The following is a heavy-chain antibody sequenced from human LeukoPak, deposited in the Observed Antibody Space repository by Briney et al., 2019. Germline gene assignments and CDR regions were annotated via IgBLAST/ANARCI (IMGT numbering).Heavy chain of an antibody. CDR3: AREGGKVTTIFGYWFDP. D-gene: IGHD3-3*01. V-gene: IGHV4-4*07. Sequence: SETLSLTCTVSGGSISSYYWSWVRQPAGKGLEWIGRLYTSESTTYNPSLRSRATMSVDTSKNQLSLKLTSVTAADTAVYYCAREGGKVTTIFGYWFDPWGQGTLVTVSP. CDR1: GGSISSYY. CDR2: LYTSEST. J-gene: IGHJ5*02.